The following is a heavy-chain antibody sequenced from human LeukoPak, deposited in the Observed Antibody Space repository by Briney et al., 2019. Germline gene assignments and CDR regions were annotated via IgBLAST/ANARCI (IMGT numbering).Heavy chain of an antibody. CDR1: GYSFTSYW. Sequence: ASVKVSCKGSGYSFTSYWIGWVRQMPGKGLEWMGIIYPGDSDTRYSPSFQGQVTISADKSISTAYLQWSSLKASDTAMYYCARRVGYCSGGSCYWYFDLWGRGTLVTVSS. CDR2: IYPGDSDT. V-gene: IGHV5-51*01. D-gene: IGHD2-15*01. CDR3: ARRVGYCSGGSCYWYFDL. J-gene: IGHJ2*01.